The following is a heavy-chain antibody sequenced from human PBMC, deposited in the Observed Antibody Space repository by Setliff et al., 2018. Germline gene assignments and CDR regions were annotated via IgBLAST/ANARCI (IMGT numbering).Heavy chain of an antibody. CDR1: GFTFNYYW. V-gene: IGHV3-74*01. D-gene: IGHD5-12*01. CDR2: INSDGSDSSA. J-gene: IGHJ3*02. CDR3: ARPRGYSDRWYYDALDI. Sequence: GRSLRLPCEASGFTFNYYWMHWVRQAPGKGLVWVSRINSDGSDSSASYADSVKGRFTISRDNAKKTLYLQMNSLRVEDTAVYYCARPRGYSDRWYYDALDIWGQGTMVTVSS.